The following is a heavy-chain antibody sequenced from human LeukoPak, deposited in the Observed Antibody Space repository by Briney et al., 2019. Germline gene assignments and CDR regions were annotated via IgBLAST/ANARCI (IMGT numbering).Heavy chain of an antibody. CDR1: GGSISSGGYS. D-gene: IGHD3-10*01. V-gene: IGHV4-30-2*01. Sequence: SQTLSLTCAVSGGSISSGGYSWSWIRQPPGKGLEWIGYIYHSGSTYYNPSLKSRVTISVDTSKNQFSLKLSSVTAADTAVYYCARCVGGSGSYYQRFDYWGQGTLVTVSS. J-gene: IGHJ4*02. CDR3: ARCVGGSGSYYQRFDY. CDR2: IYHSGST.